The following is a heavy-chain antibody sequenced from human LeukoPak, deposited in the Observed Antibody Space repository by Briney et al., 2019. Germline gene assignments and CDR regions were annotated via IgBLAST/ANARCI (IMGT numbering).Heavy chain of an antibody. J-gene: IGHJ6*03. CDR1: GFSLSTSGVG. D-gene: IGHD5-24*01. CDR2: IYWNDDK. Sequence: SGPTLVKPTQTLTLTCTFSGFSLSTSGVGVGWIRQPPGKALEWLALIYWNDDKRYSPSLKSRLTITKDTSKNQVVLTMTNMDPVDTGTYYSAHAIPEEMATITGGYYYYYYMDVWGKGTTVTVSS. V-gene: IGHV2-5*01. CDR3: AHAIPEEMATITGGYYYYYYMDV.